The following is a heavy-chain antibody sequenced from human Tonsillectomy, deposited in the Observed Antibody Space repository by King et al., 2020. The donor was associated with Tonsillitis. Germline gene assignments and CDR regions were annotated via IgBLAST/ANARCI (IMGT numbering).Heavy chain of an antibody. CDR3: AKEAETVRGVIVTGFYYYGMDV. D-gene: IGHD3-10*01. CDR1: GFTFDDYG. V-gene: IGHV3-43D*03. CDR2: ISWDGGVA. Sequence: QLVQSGGVVVQPGGSLRLSCAASGFTFDDYGMHWVRQAPGKGLEWVSLISWDGGVAYYADSVKGRFTVSRDNTKNVLYLQMNSLRAEDTAFYYCAKEAETVRGVIVTGFYYYGMDVWGQGTTVTVSS. J-gene: IGHJ6*02.